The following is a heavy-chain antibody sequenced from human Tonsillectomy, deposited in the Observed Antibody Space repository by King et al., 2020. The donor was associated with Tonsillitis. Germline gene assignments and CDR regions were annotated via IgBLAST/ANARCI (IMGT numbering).Heavy chain of an antibody. CDR3: AGRGDGDYGPETFDY. J-gene: IGHJ4*02. D-gene: IGHD4-17*01. CDR2: IYYSGST. V-gene: IGHV4-39*01. Sequence: QLQESGPGLVKPSETLSLTCTVSGGSIRSRNYYWGWIRQPPGKGLEWIGSIYYSGSTYYNPSVKSRVTISVATSKNQISLKLSPVTAADTAVYYCAGRGDGDYGPETFDYWGQGTLVTVSS. CDR1: GGSIRSRNYY.